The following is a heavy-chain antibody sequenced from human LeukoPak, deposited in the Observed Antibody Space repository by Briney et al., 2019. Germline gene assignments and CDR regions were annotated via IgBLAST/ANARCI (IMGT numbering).Heavy chain of an antibody. D-gene: IGHD2-2*01. CDR2: IYTSGST. CDR1: GGSISSYY. V-gene: IGHV4-4*07. CDR3: ARAPSRSTSFFDP. J-gene: IGHJ5*02. Sequence: SETLCLTCAVSGGSISSYYWSWIRQPAGKGLEWIGRIYTSGSTNYNPSLKSRVTMSVDTSKNQFSLKLSSVTAADTAVYYCARAPSRSTSFFDPWGQGTLVTVSS.